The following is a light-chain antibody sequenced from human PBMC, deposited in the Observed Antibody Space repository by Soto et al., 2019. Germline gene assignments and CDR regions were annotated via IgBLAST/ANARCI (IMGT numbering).Light chain of an antibody. J-gene: IGKJ5*01. Sequence: DIQMTQSPSSLSASVGDRVTITCRASQSISSYLNWYHQKPGKAPKLLIYAASSLQSGVPSRFSGSGSGKDFTLTISSLKPEDFATYYCQQSYSNTITLGQGTRLEIK. V-gene: IGKV1-39*01. CDR2: AAS. CDR1: QSISSY. CDR3: QQSYSNTIT.